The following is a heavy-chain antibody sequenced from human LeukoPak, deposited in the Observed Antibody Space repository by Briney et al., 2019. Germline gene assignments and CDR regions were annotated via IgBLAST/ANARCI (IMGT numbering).Heavy chain of an antibody. CDR1: GGSISSGDYY. Sequence: SETLSLTCTVTGGSISSGDYYWSWIRQPPGKGLEWIGYIYYSGSTYYNPSLKSRVTISVDTSKNQFSLKLSSVTAADTAVYYCARDGYYYDSSGAFNIWGQGTMVTVSS. J-gene: IGHJ3*02. D-gene: IGHD3-22*01. CDR2: IYYSGST. V-gene: IGHV4-30-4*01. CDR3: ARDGYYYDSSGAFNI.